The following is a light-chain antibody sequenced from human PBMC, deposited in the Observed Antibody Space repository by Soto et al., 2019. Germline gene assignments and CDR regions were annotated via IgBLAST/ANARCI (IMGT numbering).Light chain of an antibody. Sequence: QSVLTQPRSVSGSPGQSVTISCTGTTNYVSWYQQHPGKAPKLMIYDVNKRPSGVPDRFSGSKSGNTASLTISGLQAEDEADYYCSSDAGNYNYVFGTGTKVTV. CDR3: SSDAGNYNYV. J-gene: IGLJ1*01. CDR1: TNY. CDR2: DVN. V-gene: IGLV2-11*01.